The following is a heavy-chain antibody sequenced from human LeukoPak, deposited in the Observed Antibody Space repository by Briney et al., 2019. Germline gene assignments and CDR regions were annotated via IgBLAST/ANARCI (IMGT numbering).Heavy chain of an antibody. V-gene: IGHV3-23*01. CDR2: IGSDGKT. D-gene: IGHD4-17*01. CDR1: GFTFNNYA. CDR3: ARETTVTFPDAFDI. Sequence: GGSLRLSCAASGFTFNNYAMSWVRQAPGKGLEWVSAIGSDGKTYYADSVRGRFTISRDNSKNMLYLQINSLRADDTAVYYCARETTVTFPDAFDIWGQGTMVTVSS. J-gene: IGHJ3*02.